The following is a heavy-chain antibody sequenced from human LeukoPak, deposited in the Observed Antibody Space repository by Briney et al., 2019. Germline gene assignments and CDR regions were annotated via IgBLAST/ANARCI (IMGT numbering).Heavy chain of an antibody. J-gene: IGHJ4*02. CDR2: IKENGSEK. D-gene: IGHD4-17*01. V-gene: IGHV3-7*02. Sequence: PGGSLRLSCAGSGFTFINYWMSWVRQAPGKGLEWVANIKENGSEKYYVDSLKGRITISRDNAKNSLYLQMNSLRAEDTAVYYCARRGTVTCHWGQGTLVTVSS. CDR1: GFTFINYW. CDR3: ARRGTVTCH.